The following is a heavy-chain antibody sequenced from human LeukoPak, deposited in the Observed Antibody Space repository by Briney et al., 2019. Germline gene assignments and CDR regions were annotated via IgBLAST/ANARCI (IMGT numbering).Heavy chain of an antibody. CDR1: GYSISSSSNW. V-gene: IGHV4-61*05. Sequence: SETLSLTCAVSGYSISSSSNWWGWIRQPPGKGLEWIGDIYYSGSTNYNPSLKSRVTISVDTSKNQFSLKLSSVTAADSALYYCAGHPSGWFDPWGQGTLVTVSS. CDR2: IYYSGST. D-gene: IGHD6-25*01. J-gene: IGHJ5*02. CDR3: AGHPSGWFDP.